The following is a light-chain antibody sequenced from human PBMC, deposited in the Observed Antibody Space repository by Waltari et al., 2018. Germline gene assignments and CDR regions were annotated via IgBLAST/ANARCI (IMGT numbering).Light chain of an antibody. V-gene: IGLV1-44*01. J-gene: IGLJ2*01. CDR2: RNN. CDR1: RSNIGTNT. Sequence: QSMLTQPPSASGTPGQRVTISCSGGRSNIGTNTVNWYQQVPGTTPKLLIYRNNQRPSGVPDRFSGSRSGTSASLAISGPQSEDEGEYYCAAWDASLNALLFGGGTTLTVL. CDR3: AAWDASLNALL.